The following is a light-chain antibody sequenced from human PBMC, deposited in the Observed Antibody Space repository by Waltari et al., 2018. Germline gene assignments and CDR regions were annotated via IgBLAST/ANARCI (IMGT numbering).Light chain of an antibody. J-gene: IGKJ1*01. V-gene: IGKV1-6*01. CDR3: LQDYNYPRT. Sequence: GDRITITCRASQDIRNDVGWYQQKPGEAPKLLIYAASILQSGVPSNFSGSGSGTDFTLTISSLQPEDFATYYCLQDYNYPRTFGQGTKVEIK. CDR1: QDIRND. CDR2: AAS.